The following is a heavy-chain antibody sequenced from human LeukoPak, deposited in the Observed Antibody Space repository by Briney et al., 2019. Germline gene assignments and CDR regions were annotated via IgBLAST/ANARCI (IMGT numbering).Heavy chain of an antibody. V-gene: IGHV4-4*09. CDR3: ARGSTFDY. J-gene: IGHJ4*02. Sequence: SETLSLTCTVSGGSISRYYWSWIRQPPGKGLEWIGYIYTSGSTNYNPSLKSRVTISVDTSKNQFSLKLSSVTAADTAVYYCARGSTFDYWGQGTLVTVSS. CDR2: IYTSGST. D-gene: IGHD5/OR15-5a*01. CDR1: GGSISRYY.